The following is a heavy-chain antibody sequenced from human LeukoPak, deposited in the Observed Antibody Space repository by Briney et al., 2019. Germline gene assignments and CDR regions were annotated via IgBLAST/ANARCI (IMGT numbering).Heavy chain of an antibody. Sequence: AGGSLRLSCAASGFTFSNYAMSWVRQAPGKGLEGVSAITGSGGNTYYADSVKGRFTISRDNSKNTLYLQMNSLRDEDTAVYYCAKWGDFNVLTGYYVPDFWGQGTLVTVSS. V-gene: IGHV3-23*01. D-gene: IGHD3-9*01. CDR3: AKWGDFNVLTGYYVPDF. J-gene: IGHJ4*02. CDR1: GFTFSNYA. CDR2: ITGSGGNT.